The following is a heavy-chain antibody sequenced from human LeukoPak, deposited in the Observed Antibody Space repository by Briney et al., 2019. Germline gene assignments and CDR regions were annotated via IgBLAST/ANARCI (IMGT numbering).Heavy chain of an antibody. J-gene: IGHJ6*03. Sequence: SETLSLTCTVSGSSINSADYWGWIRQPPRKGLEYIGSIFHSGRAYYNPPRESRITISTDTSKNQFSLKLDSVTAADTAVYYCARAVERYNFWSGYYRTDYYYYMDVWGKGTTVTVSS. CDR3: ARAVERYNFWSGYYRTDYYYYMDV. V-gene: IGHV4-38-2*02. CDR1: GSSINSADY. D-gene: IGHD3-3*01. CDR2: IFHSGRA.